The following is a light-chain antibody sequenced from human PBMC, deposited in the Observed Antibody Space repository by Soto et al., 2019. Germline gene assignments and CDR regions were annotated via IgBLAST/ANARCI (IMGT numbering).Light chain of an antibody. CDR1: QAISNY. CDR2: TAY. CDR3: KQRSNWPIT. Sequence: IQLTQCPSSLSAAVGDRVTITCGASQAISNYLAWYQQKPGKDPKLLTYTAYTLQSGVPSRFSGSGSGTNFTLTISRLQTEDFAVYYCKQRSNWPITFGQGTRLEI. V-gene: IGKV1-9*01. J-gene: IGKJ5*01.